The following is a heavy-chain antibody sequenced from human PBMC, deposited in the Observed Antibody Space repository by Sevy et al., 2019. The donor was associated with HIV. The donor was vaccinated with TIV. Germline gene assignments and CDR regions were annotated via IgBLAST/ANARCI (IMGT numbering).Heavy chain of an antibody. D-gene: IGHD2-21*01. Sequence: GGSLRLSCAASGFPFNDHALHWVRQVPGKGLEWVSGISWNSRNVGYADSVKGRFTISRDNANHFLYLEMNSLRPEDTAFYYCAKDINRGCDGINCYPYYYYFYGLGVWGQGTTVTVSS. CDR2: ISWNSRNV. CDR1: GFPFNDHA. V-gene: IGHV3-9*01. CDR3: AKDINRGCDGINCYPYYYYFYGLGV. J-gene: IGHJ6*02.